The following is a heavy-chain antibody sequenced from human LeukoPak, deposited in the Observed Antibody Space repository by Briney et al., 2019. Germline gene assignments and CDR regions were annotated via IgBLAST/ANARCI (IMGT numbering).Heavy chain of an antibody. J-gene: IGHJ2*01. CDR3: EGSGSPLKWHFDL. CDR1: GGSISSTSYY. Sequence: SETLSLTCTVSGGSISSTSYYWGWIRQSPGKGLEWIGNIYYSGSTYYNPSLKSRVTISVDTSKNQFFLKLGSVTAADTAVYYCEGSGSPLKWHFDLWGRGTLVTVSS. D-gene: IGHD3-10*01. CDR2: IYYSGST. V-gene: IGHV4-39*01.